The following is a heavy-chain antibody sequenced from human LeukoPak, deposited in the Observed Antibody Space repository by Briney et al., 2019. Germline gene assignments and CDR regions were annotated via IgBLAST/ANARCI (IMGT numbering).Heavy chain of an antibody. CDR3: ARDRLSNGAGWYFDL. CDR2: IGIAGDT. J-gene: IGHJ2*01. V-gene: IGHV3-13*04. CDR1: GFTFSSYD. D-gene: IGHD2-8*01. Sequence: GGSLRLSCAASGFTFSSYDMHWVRQVTGRGLEWVSAIGIAGDTYYLASVKGRFTISRENAKNSLYLQMNSLRAGDTAVYYCARDRLSNGAGWYFDLWGRGTLVSVSS.